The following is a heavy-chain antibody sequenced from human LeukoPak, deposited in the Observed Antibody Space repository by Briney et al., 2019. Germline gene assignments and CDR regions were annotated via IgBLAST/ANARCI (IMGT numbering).Heavy chain of an antibody. D-gene: IGHD6-13*01. CDR1: GGSISTYY. Sequence: PSETLSLTCTVSGGSISTYYWTWIRQPPGKGLEWIGYIYYTGSTDYNPSLKSRVAISVDTSKNQFSLKLSSVTAADTAVYYCARGSKAAPGTFDYWGQGTLVTVSS. V-gene: IGHV4-59*01. CDR3: ARGSKAAPGTFDY. CDR2: IYYTGST. J-gene: IGHJ4*02.